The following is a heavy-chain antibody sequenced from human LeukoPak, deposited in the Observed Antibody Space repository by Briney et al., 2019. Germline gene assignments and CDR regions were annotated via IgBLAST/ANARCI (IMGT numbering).Heavy chain of an antibody. CDR2: ISSSSSYI. V-gene: IGHV3-21*01. J-gene: IGHJ4*02. CDR1: GFTFSSYS. CDR3: ARPYSSSSRGPFDY. Sequence: GGSLRLSCAASGFTFSSYSMNWVRQAPGKGLEWVSSISSSSSYIYYADSVKGRFTISRDNAKNSLYLQMNSLRAEDTAVCYCARPYSSSSRGPFDYWGQGTLVTVSS. D-gene: IGHD6-6*01.